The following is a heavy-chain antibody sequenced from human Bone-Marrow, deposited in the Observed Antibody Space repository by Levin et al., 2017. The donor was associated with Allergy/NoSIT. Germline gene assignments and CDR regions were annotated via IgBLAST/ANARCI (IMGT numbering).Heavy chain of an antibody. Sequence: LSLTCTVSVGSISSYYWSWIRQPPGKGLEWIGYIYYSGSTNYNPSLKSRVTIAVDTSKNQFSLKLSSVTAADTAVYYCARAPNSSWYVGYYYYGMDVWGQGTTVTVSS. CDR3: ARAPNSSWYVGYYYYGMDV. V-gene: IGHV4-59*01. CDR1: VGSISSYY. J-gene: IGHJ6*02. CDR2: IYYSGST. D-gene: IGHD6-13*01.